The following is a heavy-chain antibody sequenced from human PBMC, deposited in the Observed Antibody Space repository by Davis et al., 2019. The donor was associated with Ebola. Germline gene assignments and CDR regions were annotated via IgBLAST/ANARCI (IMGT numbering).Heavy chain of an antibody. D-gene: IGHD5-12*01. CDR3: ARHSWRGYSGYDPLLIAVAGPYYFDY. J-gene: IGHJ4*02. V-gene: IGHV4-59*08. Sequence: SETLSLTCTVSGGSISSYYWSWIRQPPGKGLEWIGYIYYSGSTNYNPSLKSRVTISVDTSKNQFSLKLSSVTAADTAVYYCARHSWRGYSGYDPLLIAVAGPYYFDYWGQGTLVTVSS. CDR2: IYYSGST. CDR1: GGSISSYY.